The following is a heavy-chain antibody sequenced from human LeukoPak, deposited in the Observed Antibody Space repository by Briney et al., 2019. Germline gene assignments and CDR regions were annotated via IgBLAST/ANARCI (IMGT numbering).Heavy chain of an antibody. CDR3: AKDGGYCSGGSCYSGAEYFQH. V-gene: IGHV3-33*06. CDR1: GFTFSNYG. CDR2: IWYDGSNK. Sequence: QPGRSLRLSCAASGFTFSNYGMHWVRQAPGKGLEWVAVIWYDGSNKYYADSVKGRFTISRDNSKNALHLQMNSLRAEDTAVYYCAKDGGYCSGGSCYSGAEYFQHWGQGTLVTVSS. D-gene: IGHD2-15*01. J-gene: IGHJ1*01.